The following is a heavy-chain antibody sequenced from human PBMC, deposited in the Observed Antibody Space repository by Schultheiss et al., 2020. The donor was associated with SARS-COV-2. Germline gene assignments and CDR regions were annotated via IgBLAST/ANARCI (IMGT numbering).Heavy chain of an antibody. CDR3: AHYYDSSGFVPTSRGFLAFDI. D-gene: IGHD3-22*01. V-gene: IGHV2-5*02. CDR2: IYWDDDK. J-gene: IGHJ3*02. CDR1: GFSLSTSGVG. Sequence: SGPTLVKPTQTLTLTCTFSGFSLSTSGVGVGWIRQPPGKALEWLALIYWDDDKRYSPSLKSRLTITKDTSKNQVVLTMTNMDPVDTATYYCAHYYDSSGFVPTSRGFLAFDIWGQGTMVTVSS.